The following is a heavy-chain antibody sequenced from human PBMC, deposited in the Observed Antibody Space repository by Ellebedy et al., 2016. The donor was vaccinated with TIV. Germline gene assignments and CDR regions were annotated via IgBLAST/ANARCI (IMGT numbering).Heavy chain of an antibody. CDR1: GYTFTSYY. J-gene: IGHJ6*03. V-gene: IGHV1-8*02. D-gene: IGHD1-26*01. CDR3: ARTRPGDYYYMDV. CDR2: MNPNSGNT. Sequence: ASVKVSCXASGYTFTSYYMHWVRQATGQGLEWMGWMNPNSGNTGYAQKFQGRVTMTRNTSISTAYMELSSLRSEDTAVYYCARTRPGDYYYMDVWGKGTTVTVSS.